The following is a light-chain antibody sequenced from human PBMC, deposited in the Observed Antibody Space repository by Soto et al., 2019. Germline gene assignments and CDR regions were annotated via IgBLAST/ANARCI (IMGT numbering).Light chain of an antibody. Sequence: EIVLTQSPGTLSLSPGERATLSCRASQSVSSSYLAWYQQKSGQAPRLRIYGASSRATAIPDRFSGSGSGTDFTLTISRLEPEDFAEYYCQQYGSSPITFGQGTRLEIK. CDR1: QSVSSSY. J-gene: IGKJ5*01. CDR3: QQYGSSPIT. V-gene: IGKV3-20*01. CDR2: GAS.